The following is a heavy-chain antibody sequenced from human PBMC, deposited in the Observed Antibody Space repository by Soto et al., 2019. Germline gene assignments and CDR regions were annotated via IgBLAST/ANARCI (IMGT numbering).Heavy chain of an antibody. CDR3: AKALRARRYFGC. CDR1: GITFRSYA. Sequence: GGSLRLSCAVSGITFRSYAMNWVRQAPGKGLEWVSNISGSGGTIYYADSVKGRFTISRDNSNNTLYLLMNSLRAEDTAVYYCAKALRARRYFGCWGQGTLVTVSS. J-gene: IGHJ4*02. CDR2: ISGSGGTI. V-gene: IGHV3-23*01.